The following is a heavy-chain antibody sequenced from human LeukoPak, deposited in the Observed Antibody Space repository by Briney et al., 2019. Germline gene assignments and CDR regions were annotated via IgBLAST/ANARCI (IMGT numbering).Heavy chain of an antibody. CDR2: ISYDGSNK. Sequence: PGGSLRLSCAASGFTFSSYGMHWVRQAPGKGLEWVAVISYDGSNKYYADFVKGRFTISRDNSKNTLYLQMNSLRAEDTAVYYCAKDMQADYYDSSGSGYWGQGTLVTVSS. CDR3: AKDMQADYYDSSGSGY. D-gene: IGHD3-22*01. V-gene: IGHV3-30*18. CDR1: GFTFSSYG. J-gene: IGHJ4*02.